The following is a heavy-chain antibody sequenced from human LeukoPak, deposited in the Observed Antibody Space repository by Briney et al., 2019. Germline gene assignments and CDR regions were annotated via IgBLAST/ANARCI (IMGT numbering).Heavy chain of an antibody. CDR3: ARSRPMRRGYFDY. J-gene: IGHJ4*02. CDR2: ISHSGST. CDR1: GHSVTSDFY. D-gene: IGHD3-16*01. V-gene: IGHV4-34*01. Sequence: SETLSLTCTVSGHSVTSDFYWSWIRQPPGKGLEWIGEISHSGSTNYNPSLKSRVTISVDTSKNQFSLKLSSVTAADTAVYYCARSRPMRRGYFDYWGQGTLVTVSS.